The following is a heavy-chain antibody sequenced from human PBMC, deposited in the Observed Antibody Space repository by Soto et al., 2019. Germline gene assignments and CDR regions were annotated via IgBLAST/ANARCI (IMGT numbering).Heavy chain of an antibody. CDR3: ARGGSGNGYVY. Sequence: QVQLQESGPGLVKPSETLSLTCTVSGGSMSSYYWSWIRQPPGKGLEWLGYIYYSGSTNYNPSLKSXXTXSXXPSTNQFSLRLSSVTAADTAVYYCARGGSGNGYVYWGQGTLVTVSS. D-gene: IGHD5-18*01. CDR2: IYYSGST. V-gene: IGHV4-59*01. CDR1: GGSMSSYY. J-gene: IGHJ4*02.